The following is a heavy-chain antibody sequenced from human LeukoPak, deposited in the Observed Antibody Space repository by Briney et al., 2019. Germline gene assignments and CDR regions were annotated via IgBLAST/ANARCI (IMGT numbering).Heavy chain of an antibody. Sequence: ASVKVSCKASGYTFTDYYIHWVRQAPGQGLEWMAWMNPNSGGTSYAQKFQGRVTLTRDTSISTAYMELSRLRFDDTAVYYCARDNDSRDPPHFDYWGQGTLVTVSS. CDR3: ARDNDSRDPPHFDY. CDR1: GYTFTDYY. D-gene: IGHD3-16*01. CDR2: MNPNSGGT. V-gene: IGHV1-2*02. J-gene: IGHJ4*02.